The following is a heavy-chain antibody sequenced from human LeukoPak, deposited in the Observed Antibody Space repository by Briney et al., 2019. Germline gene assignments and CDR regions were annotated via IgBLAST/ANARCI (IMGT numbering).Heavy chain of an antibody. D-gene: IGHD2-15*01. Sequence: GGSLRLSCAASGFTFSSYGMHWVRQAPGKGLEWVAVISYDGSNKYYADSVKGRFTISRDNSKNTLYLQMNSLRAEDTAVYYCAKKGYCSGGSCYAFGYWGQGTLVTVSS. CDR3: AKKGYCSGGSCYAFGY. V-gene: IGHV3-30*18. CDR1: GFTFSSYG. CDR2: ISYDGSNK. J-gene: IGHJ4*02.